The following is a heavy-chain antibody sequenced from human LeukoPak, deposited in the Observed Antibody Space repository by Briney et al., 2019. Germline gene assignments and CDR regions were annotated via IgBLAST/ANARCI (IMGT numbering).Heavy chain of an antibody. D-gene: IGHD3-16*02. V-gene: IGHV4-34*01. CDR3: ASQVGVIED. Sequence: SETLSLTCAVYGGSFSGYYWSWIRQPPGKGLEWIGEINHSGSTNYNPSLKSRVTISVDTSKNQFSLKLSSVTAADTAVYYCASQVGVIEDWGQGTLVTVSS. CDR2: INHSGST. J-gene: IGHJ1*01. CDR1: GGSFSGYY.